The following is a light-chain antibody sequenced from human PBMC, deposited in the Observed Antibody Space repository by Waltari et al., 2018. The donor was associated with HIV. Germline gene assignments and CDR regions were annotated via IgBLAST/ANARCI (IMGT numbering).Light chain of an antibody. Sequence: QSAPTQPASVSGSPGQSITISCTGTSSDIGHYKYVSWYQQSPGKAPKLLIYEVSNRPSGASNRFSGSKSGNTASLTIAGLQAEDEADYYCSSYISTTTLFGTGTKVTVL. CDR2: EVS. CDR3: SSYISTTTL. CDR1: SSDIGHYKY. J-gene: IGLJ1*01. V-gene: IGLV2-14*01.